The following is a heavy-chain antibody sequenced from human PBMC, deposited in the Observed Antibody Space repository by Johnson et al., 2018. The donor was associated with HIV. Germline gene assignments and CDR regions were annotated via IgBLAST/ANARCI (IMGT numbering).Heavy chain of an antibody. CDR2: IRHDGSNK. V-gene: IGHV3-30*04. CDR3: AKGLLIAAAHDAFDI. Sequence: QVQLVESGGGVVQPGRSLRLSCASSGFTFSSYAMHWVRQAPGKGLEWVAVIRHDGSNKHYADSVKGRFPISRDKSKNTLFLQMNSLRAEDTAVYYCAKGLLIAAAHDAFDIWGQGTMVTVSS. CDR1: GFTFSSYA. J-gene: IGHJ3*02. D-gene: IGHD6-13*01.